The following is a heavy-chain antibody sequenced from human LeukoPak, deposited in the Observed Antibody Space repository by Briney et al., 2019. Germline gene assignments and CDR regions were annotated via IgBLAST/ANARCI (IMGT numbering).Heavy chain of an antibody. D-gene: IGHD2-21*02. CDR1: GFTVSTNH. V-gene: IGHV3-53*01. CDR3: ARDREVVTAKAQMDV. J-gene: IGHJ6*03. CDR2: IYNDGNT. Sequence: PGGSLRLSCAVSGFTVSTNHMSWVRQAPGRGLEWVSVIYNDGNTYYTDSVKGRFTISRDNSENTVFLQMNSLRVEDTAVYYCARDREVVTAKAQMDVWGKGTTVTVSS.